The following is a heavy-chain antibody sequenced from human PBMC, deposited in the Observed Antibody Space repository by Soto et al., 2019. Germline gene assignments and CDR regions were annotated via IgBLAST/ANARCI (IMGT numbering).Heavy chain of an antibody. D-gene: IGHD7-27*01. CDR2: ISYDGSNK. CDR3: ARPNRHYYSDGMDV. J-gene: IGHJ6*01. Sequence: QVQLVESGGGVVQPGRSLRLSCAASGFTFSSYAMHWVRQAPGKGLEWVAVISYDGSNKYYADSVKGRFTISRDNSKNTLYLQMNSLRAEDTAVYYCARPNRHYYSDGMDVW. CDR1: GFTFSSYA. V-gene: IGHV3-30-3*01.